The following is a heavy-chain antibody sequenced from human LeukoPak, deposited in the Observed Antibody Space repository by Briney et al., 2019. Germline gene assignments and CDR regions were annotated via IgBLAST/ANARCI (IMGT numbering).Heavy chain of an antibody. V-gene: IGHV1-18*01. J-gene: IGHJ4*02. CDR3: ARSGHRRYYYASGPDY. D-gene: IGHD3-10*01. CDR1: GYTFSNYG. Sequence: ASVKVSCKASGYTFSNYGITWVRLAPGQGLEWMGWISAYNGHTNYAQKYQGRVTMTKDTSTSTVYMELRSLRSDDTAVYYCARSGHRRYYYASGPDYWGQGTLVTVSS. CDR2: ISAYNGHT.